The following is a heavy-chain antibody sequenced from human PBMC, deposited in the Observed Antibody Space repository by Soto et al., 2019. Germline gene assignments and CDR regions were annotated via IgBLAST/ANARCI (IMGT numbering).Heavy chain of an antibody. Sequence: PGGSLRLSCAASGFTFRTYWMSWVRQAPGKGLEWVANTNPDESEKDYVDSVKGRFSISRDNVKNSVDLQMNSLTFEDMAVYYCVRDRGFSTFDYWGQGALVTV. CDR3: VRDRGFSTFDY. V-gene: IGHV3-7*01. J-gene: IGHJ4*02. CDR1: GFTFRTYW. CDR2: TNPDESEK. D-gene: IGHD2-2*01.